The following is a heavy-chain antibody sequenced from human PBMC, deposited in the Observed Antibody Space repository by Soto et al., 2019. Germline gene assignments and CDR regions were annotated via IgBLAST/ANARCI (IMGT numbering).Heavy chain of an antibody. D-gene: IGHD2-2*01. J-gene: IGHJ5*02. CDR3: ARDSITLVVVPAGGFDP. CDR1: GYSFTSLD. Sequence: QVQLVQSGAEVREPGASVKVSCKASGYSFTSLDINWVRQTTGQGLEWMGWMQPSSGRTGYAQKFQGRVTMTRDTSINTAYMELRSLRSDDTAVYYCARDSITLVVVPAGGFDPWGQGTLVTVSS. V-gene: IGHV1-8*01. CDR2: MQPSSGRT.